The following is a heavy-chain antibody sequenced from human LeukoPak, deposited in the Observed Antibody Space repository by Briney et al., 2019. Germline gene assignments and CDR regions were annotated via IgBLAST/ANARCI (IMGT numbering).Heavy chain of an antibody. J-gene: IGHJ6*04. CDR2: INHSGST. D-gene: IGHD6-13*01. CDR3: ARIAAAARNYGMDV. CDR1: GGSFSGYY. V-gene: IGHV4-34*01. Sequence: PSETLSLTCAVYGGSFSGYYWSWIRQPPGKGLEWIGEINHSGSTNYNPSLKSRVTISVDTFKNQFSLKLSSVTAADTAVYYCARIAAAARNYGMDVWGKGTTVTVSS.